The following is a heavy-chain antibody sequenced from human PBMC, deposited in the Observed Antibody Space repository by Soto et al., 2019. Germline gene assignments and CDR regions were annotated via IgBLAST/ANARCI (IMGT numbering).Heavy chain of an antibody. D-gene: IGHD1-26*01. CDR1: GGTFSSYT. V-gene: IGHV1-69*02. J-gene: IGHJ4*02. Sequence: QVQLVQSGAEVKKPGSSVKVSCKASGGTFSSYTISWVRQAPGQGLEWMGRIIPILGIANYAQKFQGRVTXTXDKSTSTAYMELSSLRSEDTAVYYCATHSPGATNGYWGQGTLVTVSS. CDR3: ATHSPGATNGY. CDR2: IIPILGIA.